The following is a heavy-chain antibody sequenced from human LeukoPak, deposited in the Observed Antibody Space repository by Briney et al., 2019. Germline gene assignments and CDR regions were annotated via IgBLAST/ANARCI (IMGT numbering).Heavy chain of an antibody. J-gene: IGHJ6*02. CDR3: AKSLVVPAATPLYYYYGMDV. CDR1: GFTFSSYG. D-gene: IGHD2-2*01. Sequence: PGGSLRLSCAASGFTFSSYGMHWVRQAPGKGLEWVAFIRYDGSNKYYADSVKGRFTISRDNSKNTLYLQMNSLRAEDTAVYYCAKSLVVPAATPLYYYYGMDVWGQGTTVTVSS. CDR2: IRYDGSNK. V-gene: IGHV3-30*02.